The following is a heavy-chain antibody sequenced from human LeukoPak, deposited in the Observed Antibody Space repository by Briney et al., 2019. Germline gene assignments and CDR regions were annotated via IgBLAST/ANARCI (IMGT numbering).Heavy chain of an antibody. CDR1: GFTFSSYG. J-gene: IGHJ6*02. CDR2: IWYDGSNK. Sequence: GRSLRLSCAASGFTFSSYGMHWVRQAPGKGPEWVAVIWYDGSNKYYADSVKGRFTISRDNSKNTLYLQMNSLRAEDTAVYYCARPENYDFWSGPYYYYGMDVWGQGTTVTVSS. CDR3: ARPENYDFWSGPYYYYGMDV. D-gene: IGHD3-3*01. V-gene: IGHV3-33*01.